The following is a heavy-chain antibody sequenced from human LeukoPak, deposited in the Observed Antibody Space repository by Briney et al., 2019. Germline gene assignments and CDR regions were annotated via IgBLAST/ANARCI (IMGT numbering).Heavy chain of an antibody. CDR3: ATNGGRWLQLQVEYFDY. D-gene: IGHD5-24*01. J-gene: IGHJ4*02. V-gene: IGHV1-69*05. CDR1: GGTFSSYA. Sequence: SVKVSCKASGGTFSSYAISWVRQAPGQGLEWMGRIIPIFGTANYAQKFQGRVTITTDESTSTAYMELSGLRSEDTAVYYCATNGGRWLQLQVEYFDYWGQGTLVTVSS. CDR2: IIPIFGTA.